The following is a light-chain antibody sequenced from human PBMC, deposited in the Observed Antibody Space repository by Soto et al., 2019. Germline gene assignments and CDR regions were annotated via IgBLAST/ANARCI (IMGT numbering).Light chain of an antibody. Sequence: DIQMTQSPSTLSASLGGRVTITCRASESISNCLACYQDKPGKARKLLISGASSLQSGVASRFSGSASGTEFTITISSLQHDYIANYYCQQCNSYLTFGQGTKVDIK. V-gene: IGKV1-5*01. CDR2: GAS. J-gene: IGKJ1*01. CDR3: QQCNSYLT. CDR1: ESISNC.